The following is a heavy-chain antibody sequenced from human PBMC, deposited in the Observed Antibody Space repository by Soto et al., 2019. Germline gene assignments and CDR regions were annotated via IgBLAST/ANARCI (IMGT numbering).Heavy chain of an antibody. V-gene: IGHV3-7*03. J-gene: IGHJ4*02. Sequence: LRLSCATSDFTFRNYWMNWVRQAPGKGLEWVANIKPDGSATNYVDSVKGRFTISRDNVRNSVSLQMNSLRVEDTAVYFCFGGNGGPKWGQGTLVTVSS. D-gene: IGHD3-16*01. CDR3: FGGNGGPK. CDR1: DFTFRNYW. CDR2: IKPDGSAT.